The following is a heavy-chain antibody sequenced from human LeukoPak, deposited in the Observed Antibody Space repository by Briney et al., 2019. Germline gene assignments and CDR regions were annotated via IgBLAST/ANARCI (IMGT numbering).Heavy chain of an antibody. J-gene: IGHJ4*02. V-gene: IGHV4-31*03. CDR1: GGSISSGGYY. D-gene: IGHD5-18*01. CDR2: IYYSGST. CDR3: ARIRMVGYSYGWGFDY. Sequence: ASQTLSLTCTVSGGSISSGGYYWSWIRQHPGKGLEWIGYIYYSGSTYYNPSLKSRVTISVDTSKNQFSLKLSSVTAADTAVYYCARIRMVGYSYGWGFDYWGQGTLVTVSS.